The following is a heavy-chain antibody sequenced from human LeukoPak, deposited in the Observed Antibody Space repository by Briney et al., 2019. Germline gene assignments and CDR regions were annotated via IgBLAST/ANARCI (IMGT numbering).Heavy chain of an antibody. CDR3: ASLKEQVVLLKYYYYGMDV. Sequence: PSETLSLTCAVYGGSFSGYYWSWIRQPPGKGLEWIGEINHSGSTNYNPSLKSRVTISVDTSKNQFSLKLSSVTAADTAVYYCASLKEQVVLLKYYYYGMDVWGQGTTVTVSS. J-gene: IGHJ6*02. D-gene: IGHD6-13*01. V-gene: IGHV4-34*01. CDR2: INHSGST. CDR1: GGSFSGYY.